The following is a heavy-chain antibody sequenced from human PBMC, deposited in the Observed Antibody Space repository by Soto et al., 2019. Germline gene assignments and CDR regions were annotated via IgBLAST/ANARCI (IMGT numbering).Heavy chain of an antibody. CDR1: GDSVSSNSAA. J-gene: IGHJ5*02. V-gene: IGHV6-1*01. CDR3: ARGPGSLRP. CDR2: TYYRSKRYS. Sequence: SQTLSLTCAISGDSVSSNSAAWNWIRLSLSRGLEWLGRTYYRSKRYSVYAPSVKSRISINPDTSKNQFSLHLNSVTPDDTAIYYCARGPGSLRPWGQGTLVTVSS. D-gene: IGHD1-1*01.